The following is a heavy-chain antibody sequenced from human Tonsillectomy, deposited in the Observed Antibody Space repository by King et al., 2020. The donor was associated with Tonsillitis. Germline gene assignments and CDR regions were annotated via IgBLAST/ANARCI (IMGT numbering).Heavy chain of an antibody. CDR1: GFTFSSYA. CDR2: ISYDGSNK. J-gene: IGHJ4*02. D-gene: IGHD2-2*01. V-gene: IGHV3-30-3*01. Sequence: VQPVESGGGVVQPGRSLRLSCAASGFTFSSYAMHWVRQAPGKGLEWVAVISYDGSNKYYADSVKGRFTISRDNSKNTLYLQMNSLRAEDTAVYYCARGISGLLVVVPAAMTGVFDYWGQGTLVTVSS. CDR3: ARGISGLLVVVPAAMTGVFDY.